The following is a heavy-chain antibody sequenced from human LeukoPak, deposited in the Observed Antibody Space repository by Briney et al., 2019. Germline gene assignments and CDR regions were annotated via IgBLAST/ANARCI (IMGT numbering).Heavy chain of an antibody. CDR1: GYTFSGYY. J-gene: IGHJ4*02. Sequence: ASVKVSCKASGYTFSGYYMHWVRQAPAQGLESMGWINSNSGARNYAPKFQGRVTFSRDNSISTAYMELSSLRSDDTAIYYCARGRGGATTGFDHWGQGTLVTVSS. CDR3: ARGRGGATTGFDH. CDR2: INSNSGAR. D-gene: IGHD1-26*01. V-gene: IGHV1-2*02.